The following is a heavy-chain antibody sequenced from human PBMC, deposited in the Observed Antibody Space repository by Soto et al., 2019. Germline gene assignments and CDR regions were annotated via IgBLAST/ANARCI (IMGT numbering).Heavy chain of an antibody. CDR3: STRAYDTNGYYRFDP. CDR2: INHSGRV. V-gene: IGHV4-34*01. D-gene: IGHD3-22*01. CDR1: GGSFGGHS. J-gene: IGHJ5*01. Sequence: SETLSLTCAVYGGSFGGHSWTWIRQSPGKGLEWIGDINHSGRVNYSPSLKSRVTISLDTSKNQFSLTLSAVTAADTAMYYCSTRAYDTNGYYRFDPWGQGTMVTVYS.